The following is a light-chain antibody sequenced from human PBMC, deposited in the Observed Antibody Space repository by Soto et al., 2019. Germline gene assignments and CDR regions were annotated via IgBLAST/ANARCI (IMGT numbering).Light chain of an antibody. V-gene: IGLV2-14*01. Sequence: QSALTQPASVSASPGQSITISCTGTSSDVGGYNYVSWYQQHPGIAPKLLIYGVTNRPSGVSTRFSGSKSGNTASLTISGLQAEDEADYHCSSYTSASTLLYLCGIGTKVTVL. CDR2: GVT. J-gene: IGLJ1*01. CDR3: SSYTSASTLLYL. CDR1: SSDVGGYNY.